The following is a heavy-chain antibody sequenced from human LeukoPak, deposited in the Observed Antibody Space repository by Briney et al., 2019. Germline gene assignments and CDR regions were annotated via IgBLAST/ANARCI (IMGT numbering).Heavy chain of an antibody. CDR2: IYTSGST. V-gene: IGHV4-4*07. J-gene: IGHJ4*02. Sequence: KASETLSLTCTVSGASISSYYWSWIRQPAGKGLEWIGRIYTSGSTNYNTSLKSRVTMSLDTSKNQFSLKLSSVTAADTAVYYCARTSYSSGWDHFDYWGQGTLVTVSS. D-gene: IGHD6-19*01. CDR3: ARTSYSSGWDHFDY. CDR1: GASISSYY.